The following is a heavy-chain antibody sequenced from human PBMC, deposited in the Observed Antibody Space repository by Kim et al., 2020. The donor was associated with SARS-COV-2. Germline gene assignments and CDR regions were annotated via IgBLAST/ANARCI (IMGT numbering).Heavy chain of an antibody. D-gene: IGHD3-16*01. CDR3: ARGYYDYVWGSFPQPDY. J-gene: IGHJ4*02. CDR2: IYYSGST. CDR1: GGSISSYY. Sequence: SETLSLTCTVSGGSISSYYWSWIRQPPGKGLEWIGYIYYSGSTNYNPSLKSRVTISVDTSKNQFSLKLSSVTAADTAVYYCARGYYDYVWGSFPQPDYWGQGTLVTVSS. V-gene: IGHV4-59*01.